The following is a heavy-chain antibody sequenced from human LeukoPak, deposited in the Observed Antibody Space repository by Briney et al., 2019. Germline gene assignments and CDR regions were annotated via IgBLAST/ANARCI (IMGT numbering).Heavy chain of an antibody. J-gene: IGHJ4*02. D-gene: IGHD3-22*01. CDR1: GGSMSSYY. CDR3: ARVHYDNSGYNFDY. V-gene: IGHV4-59*01. CDR2: IYYSGST. Sequence: PSETLSLTCSVSGGSMSSYYWSWIRQPPGKGLEWIGYIYYSGSTNYNPSLKSRVSISADTSKNQFSLKLSSVTAADTAVYYCARVHYDNSGYNFDYWGQGTLVTVSS.